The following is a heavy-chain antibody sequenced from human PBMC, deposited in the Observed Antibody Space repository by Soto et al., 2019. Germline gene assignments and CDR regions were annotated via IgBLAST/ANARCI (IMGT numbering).Heavy chain of an antibody. J-gene: IGHJ6*02. Sequence: SETLSLTCTVSGGSISYYYWSWIRQSPGKGLEWIGYIYDSGSTNTNPSLQSRATISVDTSKNQFSLKLTSVTAADTAVYYCARARITMVGDVTKYYMDIWGQGTTVTVSS. D-gene: IGHD3-10*01. CDR2: IYDSGST. V-gene: IGHV4-59*01. CDR3: ARARITMVGDVTKYYMDI. CDR1: GGSISYYY.